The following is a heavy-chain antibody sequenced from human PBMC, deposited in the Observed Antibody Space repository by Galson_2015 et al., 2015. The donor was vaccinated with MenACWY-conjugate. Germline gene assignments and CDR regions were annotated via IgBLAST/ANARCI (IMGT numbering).Heavy chain of an antibody. CDR1: GFTLGTYW. CDR3: ARIAPAVTEHYFDY. Sequence: SLRLSCAASGFTLGTYWMSWVRQAPGKGLEWVANIKQGGSEKYYVDSVKGRFAISRDNAKSSLYLQMNSLRAEDTAVYYCARIAPAVTEHYFDYWGQGTLVTVSS. CDR2: IKQGGSEK. D-gene: IGHD6-13*01. J-gene: IGHJ4*02. V-gene: IGHV3-7*01.